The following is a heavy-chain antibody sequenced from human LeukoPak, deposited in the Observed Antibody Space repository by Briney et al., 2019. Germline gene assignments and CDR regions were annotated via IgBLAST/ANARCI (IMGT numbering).Heavy chain of an antibody. D-gene: IGHD6-19*01. CDR3: ARNQAVAANRGAFDI. Sequence: SSGTLSLTCAVSGYSISSNNWWAWIRQPPGKGLEWIGYIYYSGNTYYNPYNPSLTSRVTMSVDTSKNQFSLKLDSVTEIDTAMYYCARNQAVAANRGAFDIWGQGTMVTVS. V-gene: IGHV4-28*01. J-gene: IGHJ3*02. CDR2: IYYSGNT. CDR1: GYSISSNNW.